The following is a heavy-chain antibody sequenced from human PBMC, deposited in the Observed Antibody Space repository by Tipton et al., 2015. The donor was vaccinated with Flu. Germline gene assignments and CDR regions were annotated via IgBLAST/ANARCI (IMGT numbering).Heavy chain of an antibody. J-gene: IGHJ4*02. CDR1: GDSIGSNYF. CDR2: VHRTGHP. V-gene: IGHV4-38-2*02. D-gene: IGHD5-12*01. Sequence: TLSLTCSVSGDSIGSNYFWGWIRQPPGQGLEWIGNVHRTGHPYYNPSLKSRFTMSVDPSKNQFSLRLTSVTAADTAVYYCARGSGYANVYLDYWGRGNLVTVSS. CDR3: ARGSGYANVYLDY.